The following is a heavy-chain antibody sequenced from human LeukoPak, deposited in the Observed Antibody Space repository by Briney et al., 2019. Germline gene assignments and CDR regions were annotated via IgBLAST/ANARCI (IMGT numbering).Heavy chain of an antibody. J-gene: IGHJ6*03. CDR1: GYTFTSYD. CDR2: INPNSGGT. Sequence: ASVKVSCKASGYTFTSYDINWVRQATGQGLEWMGRINPNSGGTNYAQKFQGRVTMTRDTSISTAYMELSRLRSDDTAVYYCARGGDVYYYYYMDVWGKGTTVTVSS. D-gene: IGHD4-17*01. CDR3: ARGGDVYYYYYMDV. V-gene: IGHV1-2*06.